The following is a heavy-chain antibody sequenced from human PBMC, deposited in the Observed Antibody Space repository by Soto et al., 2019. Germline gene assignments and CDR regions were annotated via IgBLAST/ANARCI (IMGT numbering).Heavy chain of an antibody. J-gene: IGHJ6*02. D-gene: IGHD5-18*01. CDR3: ARRVQLWLGYYYGMDV. CDR1: GGYLRRSNL. CDR2: IYHSGST. Sequence: QVQLQESGPGLETPAGTLSLTCAVSGGYLRRSNLWSGVRQPTGKGLEWIGEIYHSGSTNYNPSLKSRVTISVDKSKNQFSLKLSSVTAADTAVYYCARRVQLWLGYYYGMDVWGQGTTVTVSS. V-gene: IGHV4-4*02.